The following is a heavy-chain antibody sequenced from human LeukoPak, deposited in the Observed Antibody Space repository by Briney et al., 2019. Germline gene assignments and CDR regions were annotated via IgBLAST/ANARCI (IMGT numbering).Heavy chain of an antibody. Sequence: PGGSLRLSCAASGFTFSSYAMSWVRQAPGKGLEWVSAISGSGGSTYYADSVKGRFTISRDNAKNSLYLLMNSLRAEDTAVYYCARDWYDNSDAFDIWGQGTMVIVSS. J-gene: IGHJ3*02. D-gene: IGHD3-9*01. CDR3: ARDWYDNSDAFDI. CDR2: ISGSGGST. CDR1: GFTFSSYA. V-gene: IGHV3-23*01.